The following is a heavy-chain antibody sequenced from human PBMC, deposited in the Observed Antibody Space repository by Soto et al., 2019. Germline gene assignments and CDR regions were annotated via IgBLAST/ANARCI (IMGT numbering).Heavy chain of an antibody. D-gene: IGHD6-19*01. CDR3: ARAKTGIAVADAFDI. CDR2: IYYSGST. CDR1: GGSISSSSYY. V-gene: IGHV4-39*01. J-gene: IGHJ3*02. Sequence: SETLSLTCTVSGGSISSSSYYWGWIRQPPGKGLEWIGSIYYSGSTYYNPSLKSRVTISVDTSKNQFSLKLSSVTAADTAVYYCARAKTGIAVADAFDIWGQGTMVTVSS.